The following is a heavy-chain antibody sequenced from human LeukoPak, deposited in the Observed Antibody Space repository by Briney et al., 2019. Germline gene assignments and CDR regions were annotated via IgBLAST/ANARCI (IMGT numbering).Heavy chain of an antibody. D-gene: IGHD3-22*01. J-gene: IGHJ3*01. CDR3: ARELRYDNSDSGAF. Sequence: GGSLRLSCAASGFTFSSYWMHWVRQVPGKGLVWVSHINTDESSTTYADSVKGRFTISRDNAMNTLYLQMNSLRAEDTAVYYCARELRYDNSDSGAFWGQGTVVTVSS. CDR1: GFTFSSYW. V-gene: IGHV3-74*03. CDR2: INTDESST.